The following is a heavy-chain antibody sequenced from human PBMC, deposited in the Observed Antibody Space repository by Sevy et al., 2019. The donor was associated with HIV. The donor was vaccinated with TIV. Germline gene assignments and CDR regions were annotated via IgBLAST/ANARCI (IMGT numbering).Heavy chain of an antibody. J-gene: IGHJ5*02. CDR2: IYYSGST. D-gene: IGHD2-8*02. CDR1: GGSISSSSYY. V-gene: IGHV4-39*01. Sequence: SETLSLTCTVSGGSISSSSYYWGWIRQPPGKGLEWIGSIYYSGSTYYNPSLKSRVTISVDTSKNQFSLKLSSVTAADTVVDYCARLYRWNWFDPWGQGTLVTVSS. CDR3: ARLYRWNWFDP.